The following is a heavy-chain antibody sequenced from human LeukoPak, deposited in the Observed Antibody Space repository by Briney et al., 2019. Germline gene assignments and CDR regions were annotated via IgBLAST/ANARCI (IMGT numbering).Heavy chain of an antibody. J-gene: IGHJ4*02. CDR3: AGHHSSQWLYDY. V-gene: IGHV4-59*08. D-gene: IGHD6-19*01. CDR1: GGSISSYY. CDR2: IYYSGST. Sequence: SETLSLTCTVSGGSISSYYWSWIRQPPGKGLEWIGYIYYSGSTNYNPSLKSRVTISVDTSKNQFSLKLSSVTAADTAVYYCAGHHSSQWLYDYWGQGTLVTVSS.